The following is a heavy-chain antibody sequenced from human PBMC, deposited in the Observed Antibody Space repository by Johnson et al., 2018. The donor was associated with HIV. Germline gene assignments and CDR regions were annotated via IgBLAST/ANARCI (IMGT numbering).Heavy chain of an antibody. V-gene: IGHV3-7*05. CDR2: IKQDGSEK. J-gene: IGHJ3*02. D-gene: IGHD6-6*01. CDR3: ARSGAASIAALGDAFDI. Sequence: VQLVESGGGLVLPGGSLRLSCVGSGFTFSSYWMSWVRQAPGKGLEWVANIKQDGSEKYYVDSVKGRFTISRDNAKNSLHLQMNSLRAEDTAVYYCARSGAASIAALGDAFDIWGQGTMVTVSS. CDR1: GFTFSSYW.